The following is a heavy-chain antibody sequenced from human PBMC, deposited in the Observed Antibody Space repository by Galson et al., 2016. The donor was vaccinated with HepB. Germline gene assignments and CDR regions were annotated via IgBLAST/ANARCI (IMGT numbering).Heavy chain of an antibody. CDR2: INLTGTIT. D-gene: IGHD1-1*01. Sequence: SVKVSCKAFTGQWMHWVRQAPGQGLEWVGFINLTGTITKYAQELEGRVTLTRDTSTNTGYMELSSLRFEDTAVYYCARDGRGKAYDFWGQGTLVTVSS. CDR1: FTGQW. J-gene: IGHJ4*02. CDR3: ARDGRGKAYDF. V-gene: IGHV1-46*04.